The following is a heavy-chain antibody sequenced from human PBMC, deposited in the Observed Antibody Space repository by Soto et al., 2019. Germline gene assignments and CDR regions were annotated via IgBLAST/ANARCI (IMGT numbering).Heavy chain of an antibody. D-gene: IGHD1-26*01. Sequence: EVQLVESGGGLVQPGGSLRLSCAASGFTFSSYWMHWVRQAPGKGLVWVSRINSDGSSTSYADSVKGRFTISRDNAKNTLYLQMNSLKAEDTAVYYCARGGSLNWYFDLWGRGTLVTVSS. CDR1: GFTFSSYW. J-gene: IGHJ2*01. CDR2: INSDGSST. CDR3: ARGGSLNWYFDL. V-gene: IGHV3-74*01.